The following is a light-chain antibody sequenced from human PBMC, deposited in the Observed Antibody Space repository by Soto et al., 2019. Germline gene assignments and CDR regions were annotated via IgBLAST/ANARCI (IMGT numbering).Light chain of an antibody. J-gene: IGLJ1*01. CDR2: DVS. CDR1: SSDVGGYNY. CDR3: CSYEGSYPRV. V-gene: IGLV2-11*01. Sequence: QSVLTQPRSVSGSPGQSVTISCTGASSDVGGYNYVSWYQQHPGKAPKLMIYDVSKRPSGVPDRFSGSKSGNTASLTFSGLQAEDEANYSCCSYEGSYPRVFGTGTKVTAL.